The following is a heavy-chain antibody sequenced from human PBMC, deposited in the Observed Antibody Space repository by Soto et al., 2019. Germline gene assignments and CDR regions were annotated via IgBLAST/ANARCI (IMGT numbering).Heavy chain of an antibody. J-gene: IGHJ4*02. V-gene: IGHV1-18*01. CDR2: ISAYKGNT. CDR1: GYTFSSYG. CDR3: ARTLNERLLGLE. Sequence: QVKLVQSGGEVKKPGASVKISCKASGYTFSSYGISWVRKAPGQGLEWMGWISAYKGNTNYAQKFQGRVTMTTDTSTSTAYMELRSLRSDDTAIYYCARTLNERLLGLEWGQGTLVTVSS. D-gene: IGHD1-1*01.